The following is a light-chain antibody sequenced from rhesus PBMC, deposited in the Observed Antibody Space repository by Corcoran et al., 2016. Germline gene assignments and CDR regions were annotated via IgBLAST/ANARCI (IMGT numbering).Light chain of an antibody. Sequence: DIQMTQSPSSLSASVGDTVTITCRASQSISIWLAWYPQKPGKARNLLIYKASSLQSGVPSRFRGSGSGTVCTLPISSLQSEDFATYCGQQYSSSPYRFGQGTKVEIK. CDR1: QSISIW. J-gene: IGKJ2*01. CDR2: KAS. V-gene: IGKV1-22*01. CDR3: QQYSSSPYR.